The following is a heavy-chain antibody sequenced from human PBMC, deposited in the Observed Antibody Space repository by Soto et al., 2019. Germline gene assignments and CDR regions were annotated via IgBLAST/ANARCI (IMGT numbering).Heavy chain of an antibody. CDR2: IYYSGST. Sequence: PSETLSLTCTVSGGSIISGVYYWSWIRQHPGKGLEWIGYIYYSGSTYYNPSLKSRVTISVDTSKNQFSLKLSSVTAADTAVYYCALRLGDPGRLYFDYWGQGTLVTVSS. V-gene: IGHV4-31*03. CDR3: ALRLGDPGRLYFDY. J-gene: IGHJ4*02. CDR1: GGSIISGVYY. D-gene: IGHD3-16*01.